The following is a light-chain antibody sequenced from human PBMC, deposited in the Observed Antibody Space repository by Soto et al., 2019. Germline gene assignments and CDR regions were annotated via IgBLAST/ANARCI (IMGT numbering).Light chain of an antibody. V-gene: IGKV3-20*01. CDR3: QQYTNAPRT. CDR1: QSINNYF. CDR2: RAS. Sequence: EIVLTQSPGTLSLSPGETATLSCRASQSINNYFLAWHQQRPGQAPRLLIFRASQRASGIPDRFRGSGSGTDFTLTITRLAPEDFAVYYCQQYTNAPRTFGQGTKVEIK. J-gene: IGKJ1*01.